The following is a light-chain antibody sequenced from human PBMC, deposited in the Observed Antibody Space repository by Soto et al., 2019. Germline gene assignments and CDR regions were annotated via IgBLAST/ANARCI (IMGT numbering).Light chain of an antibody. CDR3: QQYNNWPPSIT. J-gene: IGKJ5*01. CDR2: GAS. Sequence: EIVMTQSPATLSVSPGERATLSCRASRDINSNSAWYQQKPGQAPRLLIYGASTRATGIPARFSGSGSVTEFTLTISSLQSEDFAVYYCQQYNNWPPSITFGQGKRLEIK. CDR1: RDINSN. V-gene: IGKV3-15*01.